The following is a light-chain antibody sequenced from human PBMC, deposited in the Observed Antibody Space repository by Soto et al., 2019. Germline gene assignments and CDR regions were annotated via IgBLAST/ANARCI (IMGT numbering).Light chain of an antibody. V-gene: IGLV2-14*01. Sequence: QSALTQPASVSGSPGQSITISCTGTNSDVGGYNFVSWYQHHPGKAPKLMIYEVTNRPSGVSHRFSGSKSGSTASLTISSLQTEDEADYYCSSYTNSFTWVFGGGTKVTVL. CDR3: SSYTNSFTWV. CDR2: EVT. CDR1: NSDVGGYNF. J-gene: IGLJ3*02.